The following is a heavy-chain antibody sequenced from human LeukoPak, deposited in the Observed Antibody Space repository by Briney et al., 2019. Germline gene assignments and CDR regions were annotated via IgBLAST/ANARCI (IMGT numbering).Heavy chain of an antibody. Sequence: ASVKVSCKAAGYTFTGYYMFWVRQAPGQGLEWMGRINPNSGGTNYARKFQGRVTMTRDTSISTAYMELSRLRSDDTAVYYCARGYCSGVSCYSVENWFDPWGQGTLVTVSS. J-gene: IGHJ5*02. D-gene: IGHD2-15*01. CDR1: GYTFTGYY. CDR3: ARGYCSGVSCYSVENWFDP. V-gene: IGHV1-2*06. CDR2: INPNSGGT.